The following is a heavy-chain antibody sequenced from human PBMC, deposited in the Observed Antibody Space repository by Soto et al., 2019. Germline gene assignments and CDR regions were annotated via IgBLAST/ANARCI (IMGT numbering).Heavy chain of an antibody. CDR1: GFTFSSYA. Sequence: PGGSLRLSCAASGFTFSSYAMTWVRQAPGKGLEWVSAIRGTGGSTNYADSVKGRFTISRDDSMNTLYLQMNSLRAEDTAVYYSAQPSNPYDPTAYRPHFDYWGQGTLVTVSS. D-gene: IGHD3-16*01. J-gene: IGHJ4*02. V-gene: IGHV3-23*01. CDR2: IRGTGGST. CDR3: AQPSNPYDPTAYRPHFDY.